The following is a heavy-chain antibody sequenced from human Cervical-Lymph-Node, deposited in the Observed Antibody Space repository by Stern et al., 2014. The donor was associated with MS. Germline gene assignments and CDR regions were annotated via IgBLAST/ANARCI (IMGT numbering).Heavy chain of an antibody. D-gene: IGHD6-13*01. J-gene: IGHJ4*02. CDR3: ARGGEQQLVRDYFDY. CDR1: GFTFSSYW. Sequence: EVQLVASGGGLVQPGGSLRLSCAASGFTFSSYWMHWVRQAPGQGLVWVSRINSDGSSTSYADSVKGRFTISRDNAKNTLYLQMNSLRAEDTAVYYCARGGEQQLVRDYFDYWGQGTLVTVSS. V-gene: IGHV3-74*01. CDR2: INSDGSST.